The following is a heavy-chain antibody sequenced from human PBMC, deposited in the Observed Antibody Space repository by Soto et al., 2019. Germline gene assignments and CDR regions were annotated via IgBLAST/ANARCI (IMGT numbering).Heavy chain of an antibody. J-gene: IGHJ5*02. D-gene: IGHD5-18*01. CDR2: TYFTGIS. CDR1: GGSISSGNYY. V-gene: IGHV4-30-4*01. CDR3: TRGGIQLRLSGRDRFDP. Sequence: SESLSLTCTVCGGSISSGNYYRRWIRQSLGKGLQWIAYTYFTGISYYNPSLRSRFSMSVDTSKNHFSPNLTSVTAADTAVYFCTRGGIQLRLSGRDRFDPWGQGTLVTVSS.